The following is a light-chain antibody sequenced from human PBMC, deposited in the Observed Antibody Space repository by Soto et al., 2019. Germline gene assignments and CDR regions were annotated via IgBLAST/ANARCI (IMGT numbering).Light chain of an antibody. V-gene: IGKV3-15*01. J-gene: IGKJ1*01. CDR3: QQYNNWQWT. Sequence: IFMTQSPSTLSVSPVERATLSCRASQSVSSNLAWYQQKPGQAPRLLIYGASTRATGIPARFSGSGSGAEFTLTISSLQSEDFAVYYCQQYNNWQWTFGQGTKVDIK. CDR1: QSVSSN. CDR2: GAS.